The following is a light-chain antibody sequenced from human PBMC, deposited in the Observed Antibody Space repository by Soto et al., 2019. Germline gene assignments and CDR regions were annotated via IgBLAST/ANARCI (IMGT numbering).Light chain of an antibody. J-gene: IGKJ4*01. V-gene: IGKV3-20*01. CDR2: GAS. CDR1: QSVSSSY. CDR3: QQYGSPR. Sequence: EIVLTQSPGTLSLSPGERATLSCRASQSVSSSYLAWYQQKPGQAPRLLIYGASSMATGIPDRFSGSGSGTDFTLTISRLEPEDFAVYYCQQYGSPRFGGGTKVDIK.